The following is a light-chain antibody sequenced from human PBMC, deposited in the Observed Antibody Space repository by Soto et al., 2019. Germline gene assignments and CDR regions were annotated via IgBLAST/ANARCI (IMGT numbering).Light chain of an antibody. CDR1: QSGSTK. J-gene: IGKJ1*01. Sequence: EMVRTQSPATLSVSLGARATLSCSASQSGSTKFVWYQQKPGQAPRLLIYRASTRATCIPARPSGSGSGTEFTHDISGMQSEDCAVYYWQHHYHGWTFGHGTKVESK. CDR2: RAS. V-gene: IGKV3-15*01. CDR3: QHHYHGWT.